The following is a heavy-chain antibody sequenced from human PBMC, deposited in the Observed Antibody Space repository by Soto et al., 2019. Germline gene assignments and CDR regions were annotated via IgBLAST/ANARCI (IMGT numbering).Heavy chain of an antibody. J-gene: IGHJ4*02. CDR2: IKSNADGGTP. Sequence: XGSLRLSCAASGFTFGNAWMNWVRQAPGKGLEWVGRIKSNADGGTPDHAAPVKDRFFISRDDSGNTLYLQMNSLETEDTAVYYCTTEPLGYCSSSTCYSYLGYWGQGTLVTVSS. CDR1: GFTFGNAW. D-gene: IGHD2-2*02. V-gene: IGHV3-15*07. CDR3: TTEPLGYCSSSTCYSYLGY.